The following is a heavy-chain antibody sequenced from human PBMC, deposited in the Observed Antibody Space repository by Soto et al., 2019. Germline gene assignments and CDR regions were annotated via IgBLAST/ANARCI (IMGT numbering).Heavy chain of an antibody. V-gene: IGHV3-23*01. CDR2: ISGSGSST. CDR1: GFTFSSYA. CDR3: AREINSHFDY. D-gene: IGHD2-15*01. Sequence: EVQLLESGGGLVQPGGSLRLSCAASGFTFSSYAVSWVRQAPAKGLEWVSAISGSGSSTYYADSVKGRFTISRDNSKNTLYLQMNSLRAEDTAVYYCAREINSHFDYWGQGTLVTVSS. J-gene: IGHJ4*02.